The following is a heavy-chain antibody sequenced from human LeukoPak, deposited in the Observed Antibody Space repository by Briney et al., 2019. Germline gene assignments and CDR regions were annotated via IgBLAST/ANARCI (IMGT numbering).Heavy chain of an antibody. J-gene: IGHJ5*02. CDR2: INHSGST. D-gene: IGHD2-2*02. Sequence: SETLSLTCAVYGGSFSGYYWSWIRQPPGKGLEWIGEINHSGSTNYNPSLKSRVTISVATSKNQFSLKLSSVTAADTAVYYCARGTPGLLYLNWFDPWGQGTLVTVSS. CDR1: GGSFSGYY. CDR3: ARGTPGLLYLNWFDP. V-gene: IGHV4-34*01.